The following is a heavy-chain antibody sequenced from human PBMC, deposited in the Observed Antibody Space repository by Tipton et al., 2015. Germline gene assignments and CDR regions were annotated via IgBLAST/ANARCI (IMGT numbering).Heavy chain of an antibody. D-gene: IGHD5-18*01. CDR2: INDAGTT. CDR3: ARGVKRDSYGKGGWFDP. V-gene: IGHV4-34*01. J-gene: IGHJ5*02. CDR1: GGSLSGYY. Sequence: TLSLTCAVYGGSLSGYYWSWIRQPPGKGLEWVGEINDAGTTNYKSSLKSRVTISVDTSKNQFSLKLSSVTAADTAVYYCARGVKRDSYGKGGWFDPWGQGNLVTVSS.